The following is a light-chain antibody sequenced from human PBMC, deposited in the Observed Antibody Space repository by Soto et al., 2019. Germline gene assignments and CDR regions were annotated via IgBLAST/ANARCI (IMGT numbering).Light chain of an antibody. J-gene: IGKJ5*01. CDR2: AAS. V-gene: IGKV1-12*01. CDR1: QGIHSW. CDR3: RQANSFPIT. Sequence: DIQMTQSPSSVSASVGDRVSITCRASQGIHSWLAWYQKKPGRAPKLLIYAASSLQNGVPSRFSGSESGTDFTLTISNLQPEDCAIYFCRQANSFPITFGQGTRLEIK.